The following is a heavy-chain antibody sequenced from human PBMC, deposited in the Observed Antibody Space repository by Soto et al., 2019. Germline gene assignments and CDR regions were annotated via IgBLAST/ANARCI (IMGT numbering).Heavy chain of an antibody. D-gene: IGHD3-9*01. V-gene: IGHV3-73*01. J-gene: IGHJ5*02. CDR1: GFTFSGSI. CDR2: VKNRANTYAT. Sequence: GGSLRLSCEASGFTFSGSIMHWVRQAPGKGLEWVGRVKNRANTYATSYSASVKGRFTISRDDSKSMAYLQMNSLTTDDTAVYYCTRHSYYDILTGFYLPDNWFDPWGQGTLVTVSS. CDR3: TRHSYYDILTGFYLPDNWFDP.